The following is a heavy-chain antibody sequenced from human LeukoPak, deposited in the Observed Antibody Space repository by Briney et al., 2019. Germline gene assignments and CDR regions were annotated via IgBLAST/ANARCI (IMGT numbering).Heavy chain of an antibody. Sequence: SETLSLTCTVSGGSISSGGYYWSWIRQPPGKGLEWIGYIYHSGSTYYNPSLKSRVTISVDRSKNQFSLKLSSVTAADTAVYYCARYRWGQLEPVPFDYWGQGTLVTVSS. CDR3: ARYRWGQLEPVPFDY. J-gene: IGHJ4*02. V-gene: IGHV4-30-2*01. D-gene: IGHD1-1*01. CDR2: IYHSGST. CDR1: GGSISSGGYY.